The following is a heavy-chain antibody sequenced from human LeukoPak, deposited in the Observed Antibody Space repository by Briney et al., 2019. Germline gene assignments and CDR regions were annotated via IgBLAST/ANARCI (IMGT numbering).Heavy chain of an antibody. J-gene: IGHJ6*02. V-gene: IGHV3-7*01. CDR3: ARSQGYCSSTSCYGNGMDV. CDR2: IKQDGSEK. CDR1: GFTFSSYW. Sequence: GGSLRLSRAASGFTFSSYWMSWVRQAPGKGLEWVANIKQDGSEKYYVDSVKGRFTISRDNAKNSLYMQMNSLRAEDTAVYYCARSQGYCSSTSCYGNGMDVWGQGTTVTVSS. D-gene: IGHD2-2*01.